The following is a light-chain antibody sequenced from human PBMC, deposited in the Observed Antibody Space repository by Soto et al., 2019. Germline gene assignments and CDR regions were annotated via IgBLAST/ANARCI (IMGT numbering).Light chain of an antibody. V-gene: IGKV3D-20*02. Sequence: EIILTQSPDTLSLSPGERATLSCRASHTVSSNYLAWCQQRPGQAPRLLIYGASTRAAGIPPRFSGSGSGTDFTLTISSLEPEDSAVYYCQQRHMWPITFGQGTRLEIK. CDR1: HTVSSNY. CDR3: QQRHMWPIT. CDR2: GAS. J-gene: IGKJ5*01.